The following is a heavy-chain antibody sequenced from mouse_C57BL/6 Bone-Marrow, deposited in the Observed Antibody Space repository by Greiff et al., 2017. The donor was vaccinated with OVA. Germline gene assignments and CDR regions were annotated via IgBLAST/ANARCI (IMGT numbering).Heavy chain of an antibody. CDR3: ARDVAPYYAMDY. D-gene: IGHD1-1*01. V-gene: IGHV1-4*01. CDR2: INPSSGYT. J-gene: IGHJ4*01. CDR1: GYTFTSYT. Sequence: VQLQQSGAELARPGASVKMSCKASGYTFTSYTMHWVKQRPGQGLEWIGYINPSSGYTKYNQKFKDKATLTADKSSSTAYMQLSSLTSEDSAVYYCARDVAPYYAMDYWGQGTSVTVSS.